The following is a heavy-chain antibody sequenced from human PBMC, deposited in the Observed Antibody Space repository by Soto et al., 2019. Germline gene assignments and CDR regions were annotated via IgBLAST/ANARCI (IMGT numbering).Heavy chain of an antibody. J-gene: IGHJ4*02. V-gene: IGHV3-33*01. CDR3: ARHLHDTSCGYSRGFDH. Sequence: GGSLRLSCAASGFSFNNFGIHWVRQAPGKVLEWVAIVWYDGNHRFYADSVKGRFSISRDSSNNTVYLQLNSLRLEDTALYYCARHLHDTSCGYSRGFDHWRQVAQVTVSS. CDR1: GFSFNNFG. CDR2: VWYDGNHR. D-gene: IGHD5-18*01.